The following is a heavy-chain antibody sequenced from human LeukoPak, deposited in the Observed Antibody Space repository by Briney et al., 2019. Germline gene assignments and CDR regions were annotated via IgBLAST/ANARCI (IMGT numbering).Heavy chain of an antibody. V-gene: IGHV1-69*02. CDR2: IIPILGIA. D-gene: IGHD3-22*01. CDR3: ARAYYDSSGYYLDY. Sequence: ASVKVSCKASGGTFSSYTISWVRQAPGQGLEWMGRIIPILGIANYAQKFQGRVTITADKSTSTAYMELSSLRSEDTAVYYCARAYYDSSGYYLDYWGQGTLVIVSS. CDR1: GGTFSSYT. J-gene: IGHJ4*02.